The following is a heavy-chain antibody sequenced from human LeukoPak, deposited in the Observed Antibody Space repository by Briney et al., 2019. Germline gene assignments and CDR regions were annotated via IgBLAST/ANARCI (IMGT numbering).Heavy chain of an antibody. CDR1: GFTFSSYS. V-gene: IGHV3-48*02. D-gene: IGHD4-17*01. Sequence: GGSLRLSCAPSGFTFSSYSMNCVRQAPGKGVECVSYISSSSSTIYCADSVKGRFTISRDNAKNSLYLQMNSLRDEDTAVYYCARGRVYGDYAFDIWGEGTMVTVSS. CDR3: ARGRVYGDYAFDI. J-gene: IGHJ3*02. CDR2: ISSSSSTI.